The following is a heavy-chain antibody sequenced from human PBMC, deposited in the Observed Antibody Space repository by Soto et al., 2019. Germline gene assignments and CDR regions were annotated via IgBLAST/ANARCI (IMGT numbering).Heavy chain of an antibody. D-gene: IGHD3-22*01. CDR1: GGSISSYY. J-gene: IGHJ4*02. Sequence: SETLSLTCTVSGGSISSYYWSWIRQPPGKGLEWIGYIYYSGSTNYNPSLKSRVTISVDTSKNQFSLKLSSATAADTAVYYCARVRNYYDSSGYRTREIDYWGQGTLVTVSS. V-gene: IGHV4-59*01. CDR2: IYYSGST. CDR3: ARVRNYYDSSGYRTREIDY.